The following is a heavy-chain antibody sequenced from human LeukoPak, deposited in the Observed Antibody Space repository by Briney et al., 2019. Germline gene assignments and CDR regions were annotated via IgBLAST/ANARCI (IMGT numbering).Heavy chain of an antibody. CDR3: ARGRNDYVWGSYRDPDDY. CDR2: IYTSGST. CDR1: GGSISSGSYY. Sequence: SETLSLTCTVSGGSISSGSYYWSWIRQPAGKGLEWIGRIYTSGSTNYNPSLKSRVTISVDTSKNQFSLKLSSVTAADTAVYYCARGRNDYVWGSYRDPDDYWGQGTLVTVSS. D-gene: IGHD3-16*02. J-gene: IGHJ4*02. V-gene: IGHV4-61*02.